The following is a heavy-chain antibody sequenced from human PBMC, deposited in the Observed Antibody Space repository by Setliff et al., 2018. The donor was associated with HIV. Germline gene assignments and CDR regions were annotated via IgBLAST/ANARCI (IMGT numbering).Heavy chain of an antibody. CDR2: IYYRGAT. V-gene: IGHV4-39*01. D-gene: IGHD2-15*01. CDR1: GDSASNSRYY. Sequence: SETLSLTCTVSGDSASNSRYYWGWIRQSPGKGLEWIGSIYYRGATYYNPTLQSRVTISADTSKNQFYLKLTSVTAADTAVYYCALPYCSGGKCWSSASLPPAGWFDPWGQGTLVTVSS. J-gene: IGHJ5*02. CDR3: ALPYCSGGKCWSSASLPPAGWFDP.